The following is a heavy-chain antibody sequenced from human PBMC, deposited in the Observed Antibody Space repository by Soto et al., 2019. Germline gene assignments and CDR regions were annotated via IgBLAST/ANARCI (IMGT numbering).Heavy chain of an antibody. V-gene: IGHV4-31*03. D-gene: IGHD6-13*01. CDR1: GGSISSGGYY. Sequence: QVQLQESGPGLVKPSQTLSLTCTVSGGSISSGGYYLSWIRQHPGKGLEWIGYIYYSGSTYYNPSLKSRVTISVDTSKNQFSLKLSSVTAADTAVYYCARGIAAAGTGWFDPWGQGTLVTVSS. CDR2: IYYSGST. J-gene: IGHJ5*02. CDR3: ARGIAAAGTGWFDP.